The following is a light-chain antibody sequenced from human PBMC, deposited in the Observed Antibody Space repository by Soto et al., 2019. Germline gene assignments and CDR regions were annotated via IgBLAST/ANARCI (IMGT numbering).Light chain of an antibody. J-gene: IGLJ2*01. Sequence: QSVLTQPPSVSAAPGQTVTISCSGSSSNIGNNFVSWYQYVPGTAPKLLIYENNKRPSGSPDRFSGSKSGASGTLTITGLQTGDEAGYYCAAWDASLSAVVFGGGTKLTVL. CDR3: AAWDASLSAVV. CDR1: SSNIGNNF. V-gene: IGLV1-51*02. CDR2: ENN.